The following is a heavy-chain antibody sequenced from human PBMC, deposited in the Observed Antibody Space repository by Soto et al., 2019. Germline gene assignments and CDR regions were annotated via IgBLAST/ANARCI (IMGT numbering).Heavy chain of an antibody. CDR3: ASHDYGENDAFDI. V-gene: IGHV3-11*01. Sequence: GGSLRLSCAASGFTFSDYYMSWIRQAPGKGLEWVSYISSSGSTIYYADSVKGRFTISRDNAKNSLYLQMNSLRAEDTAVYYCASHDYGENDAFDIWGQGTMVTVSS. CDR2: ISSSGSTI. CDR1: GFTFSDYY. D-gene: IGHD4-17*01. J-gene: IGHJ3*02.